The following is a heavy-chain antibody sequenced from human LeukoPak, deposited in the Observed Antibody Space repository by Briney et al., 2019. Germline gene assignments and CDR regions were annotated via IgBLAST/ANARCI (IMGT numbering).Heavy chain of an antibody. CDR1: GGSFSGYY. CDR2: INHSGST. Sequence: PSETLSLTCAVYGGSFSGYYWSWIRQPPGKGLEWIGEINHSGSTNYNPSLKSRVTISVDTSKNQFSLKLSSVTAADTAVYYCARVTIVVVPAARVYYHYYYYMDVWGKGTTVTVSS. J-gene: IGHJ6*03. V-gene: IGHV4-34*01. D-gene: IGHD2-2*01. CDR3: ARVTIVVVPAARVYYHYYYYMDV.